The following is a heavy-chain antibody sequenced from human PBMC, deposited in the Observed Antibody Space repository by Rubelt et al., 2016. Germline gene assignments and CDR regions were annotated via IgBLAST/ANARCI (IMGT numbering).Heavy chain of an antibody. CDR1: GFTFSNYA. J-gene: IGHJ5*02. V-gene: IGHV3-7*04. Sequence: EVQLVESGGGLVQPGGSLRLSCAASGFTFSNYAMSWVRQAPGKGLEWVANMKGDGEIFYADSMKGRSTISRDNAKNSLYLQRNSLRADDTAVYYCARAKLRFLEWTYNWFDPWGQGTLVTVSS. D-gene: IGHD3-3*01. CDR2: MKGDGEI. CDR3: ARAKLRFLEWTYNWFDP.